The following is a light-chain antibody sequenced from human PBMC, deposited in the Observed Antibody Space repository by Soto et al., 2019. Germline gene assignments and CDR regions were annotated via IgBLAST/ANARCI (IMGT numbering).Light chain of an antibody. V-gene: IGLV2-14*01. J-gene: IGLJ1*01. CDR2: EVS. CDR3: SSYTSSINYV. Sequence: QSALTQPASVSGSPGQSITISCTGTSSDVGGYNYVSWYQQHPGKAPKLMIYEVSNRPSGVSNLFSGSKSGNTASLTISGLQAEDEADYYCSSYTSSINYVFGTGTKLTVL. CDR1: SSDVGGYNY.